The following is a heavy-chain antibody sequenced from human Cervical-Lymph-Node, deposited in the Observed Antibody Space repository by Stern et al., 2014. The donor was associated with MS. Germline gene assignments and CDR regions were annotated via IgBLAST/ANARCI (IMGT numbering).Heavy chain of an antibody. V-gene: IGHV3-23*04. Sequence: EVQLVESGGGLVQPGGSLRITCAASGFTFSTYAMSWVRQAPGKGLEWVSAISSSGDSTYYADSVKGRFAISRDNSRNTLFLQMSSLRVEDTAVYYCAKDPPSGYDFWSADYFDYWGQGTLVTVSS. D-gene: IGHD3-3*01. CDR3: AKDPPSGYDFWSADYFDY. CDR2: ISSSGDST. J-gene: IGHJ4*02. CDR1: GFTFSTYA.